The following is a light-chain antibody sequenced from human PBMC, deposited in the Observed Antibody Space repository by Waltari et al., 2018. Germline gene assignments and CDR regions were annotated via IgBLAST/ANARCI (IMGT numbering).Light chain of an antibody. CDR2: RDD. CDR1: SSNIRAGYE. V-gene: IGLV1-40*01. Sequence: QSVLTQPPSVSGAPGQSVTISCTGSSSNIRAGYEVHWYQQIPGSAPKVLIYRDDNRPSGVPGRFSGSKSGTSASLSVTGLHVEDEADYFCQSFDRDLNAVLFGGGTKLTVL. J-gene: IGLJ2*01. CDR3: QSFDRDLNAVL.